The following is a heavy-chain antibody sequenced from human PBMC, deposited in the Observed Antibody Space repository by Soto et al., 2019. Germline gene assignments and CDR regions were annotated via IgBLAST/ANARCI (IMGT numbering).Heavy chain of an antibody. J-gene: IGHJ4*02. CDR3: VGLAQRGLPAWVPR. Sequence: SLRLSWAASGFTFSSYGMHWVLQAPGKGLEWVAVISYDGSNKYYADSVKGRFTISRDNSKNTLYLQMNSLRAEDTAVYYCVGLAQRGLPAWVPRWGQGTLVTVSS. CDR1: GFTFSSYG. V-gene: IGHV3-30*03. D-gene: IGHD3-9*01. CDR2: ISYDGSNK.